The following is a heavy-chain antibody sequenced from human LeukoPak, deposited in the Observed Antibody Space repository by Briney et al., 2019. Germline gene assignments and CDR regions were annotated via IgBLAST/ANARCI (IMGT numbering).Heavy chain of an antibody. V-gene: IGHV3-7*01. J-gene: IGHJ3*02. D-gene: IGHD5-12*01. CDR3: ARDVATDAFDI. CDR1: GFTFSSYW. Sequence: PGGSLRLSCAASGFTFSSYWMSWVRQAPGKGLEWEANIKQDGSEKYYVDSVKGRFTISRDNAKNSLYLQMNSLRAEDTAVYYCARDVATDAFDIWGQGTMVTVSS. CDR2: IKQDGSEK.